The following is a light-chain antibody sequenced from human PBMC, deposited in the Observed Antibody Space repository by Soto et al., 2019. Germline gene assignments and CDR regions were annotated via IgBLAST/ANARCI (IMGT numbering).Light chain of an antibody. CDR1: QSVRGSY. V-gene: IGKV3-20*01. Sequence: EIGLTQSPGTLSLSPGETATLSCRASQSVRGSYLAWYQQSPGQAPRLLIQGASSRATGIPDRFTGSGSGTDFTLTINRLVPEDFAAYYCQQYGGMWTFGQGTKVEIK. J-gene: IGKJ1*01. CDR2: GAS. CDR3: QQYGGMWT.